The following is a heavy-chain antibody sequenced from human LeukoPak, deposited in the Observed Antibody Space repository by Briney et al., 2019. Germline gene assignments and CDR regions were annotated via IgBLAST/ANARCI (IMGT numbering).Heavy chain of an antibody. CDR1: GGSIFTDDIY. J-gene: IGHJ4*02. CDR3: ARDYSNYAGIDY. CDR2: IFYSGST. D-gene: IGHD4-11*01. V-gene: IGHV4-30-4*01. Sequence: PSETLSLTCTVSGGSIFTDDIYWSWIRQPPGKGLEWIGYIFYSGSTYYNPSLKSRVTISVDASKNQFSLKLSSVTAADTAVYYCARDYSNYAGIDYWGQGTLVTVSS.